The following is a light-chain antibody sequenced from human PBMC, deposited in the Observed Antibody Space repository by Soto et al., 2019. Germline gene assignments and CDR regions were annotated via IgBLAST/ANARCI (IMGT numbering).Light chain of an antibody. CDR2: DAS. J-gene: IGKJ1*01. Sequence: EIVMTQSPATLSVSPGERATLSCRASQSVRTYVAWYQQKAGQAPRLLIYDASNRATGIPARFSGSGSGTDFTLTISSLEPEDFAVYYCQQYDISPWTFGQGTKVDIK. V-gene: IGKV3-11*01. CDR1: QSVRTY. CDR3: QQYDISPWT.